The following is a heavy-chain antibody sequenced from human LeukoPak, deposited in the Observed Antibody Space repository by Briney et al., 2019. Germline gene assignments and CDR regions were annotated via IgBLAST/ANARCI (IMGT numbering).Heavy chain of an antibody. CDR1: GYTFTGYY. CDR3: ARGDYYDSSGYELGGY. J-gene: IGHJ4*02. CDR2: ISAYNGNT. D-gene: IGHD3-22*01. V-gene: IGHV1-18*04. Sequence: ASVKVSCKASGYTFTGYYMHWVRQAPGQGLEWMGWISAYNGNTNYAQKLQGRVTMTTDTSTSTAYMELRSLRSDDTAVYYCARGDYYDSSGYELGGYWGQGTLVTVSS.